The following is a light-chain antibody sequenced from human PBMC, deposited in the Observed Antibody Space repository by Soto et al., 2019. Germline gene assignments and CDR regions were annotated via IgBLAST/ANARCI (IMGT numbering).Light chain of an antibody. Sequence: QSALTQPASVSGSPGHTITISCTGTSSDVGGYNYVSWYQQHPGKAPKPMIYDVRNRPSGVSNRFSGSKSVNTASLTISGLQAEDEADYYCSSYTTISTYVFGTGTKVTVL. J-gene: IGLJ1*01. CDR2: DVR. CDR3: SSYTTISTYV. V-gene: IGLV2-14*01. CDR1: SSDVGGYNY.